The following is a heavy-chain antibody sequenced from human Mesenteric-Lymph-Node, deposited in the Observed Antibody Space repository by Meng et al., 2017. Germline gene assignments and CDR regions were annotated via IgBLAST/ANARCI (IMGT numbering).Heavy chain of an antibody. D-gene: IGHD5-18*01. CDR1: GFTFSSYD. CDR2: IGTAGDT. Sequence: GESLKISCAACGFTFSSYDMHWVRQATGKGLEWVSAIGTAGDTYYPGSVKGQFTISRENAKNSLYLQMNSLRAGDTAVYYCARANGVDTAMVWVDDAFDIWGQGTMVTVSS. J-gene: IGHJ3*02. CDR3: ARANGVDTAMVWVDDAFDI. V-gene: IGHV3-13*03.